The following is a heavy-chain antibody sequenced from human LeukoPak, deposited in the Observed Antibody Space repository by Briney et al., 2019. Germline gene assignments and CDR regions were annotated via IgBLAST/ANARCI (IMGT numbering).Heavy chain of an antibody. CDR2: IIPIFGTA. CDR3: ARDALTPFYYYGSGSYPGGHWFDP. J-gene: IGHJ5*02. CDR1: GGTFSSYA. Sequence: GASVKVSCKASGGTFSSYAISWVRQAPGQGLEWMGGIIPIFGTASYAQKFQGRVTITADESTSTAYMELSSLRSEDTAVYYCARDALTPFYYYGSGSYPGGHWFDPWGQGTLVTVSS. D-gene: IGHD3-10*01. V-gene: IGHV1-69*13.